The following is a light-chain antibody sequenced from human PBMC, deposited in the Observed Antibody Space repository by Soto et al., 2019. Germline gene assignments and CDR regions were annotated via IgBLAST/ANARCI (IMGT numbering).Light chain of an antibody. CDR2: DVT. Sequence: QSALTQPASVSGSPGQSITISCTGTSADVGGYNYVCWYQQHPGQAPKLIIYDVTNRPSGVSNRFSGSKSGNTASLSISGPQAEAEADYSSASYTSSSTVVFGGGTKLTVL. CDR1: SADVGGYNY. V-gene: IGLV2-14*01. J-gene: IGLJ2*01. CDR3: ASYTSSSTVV.